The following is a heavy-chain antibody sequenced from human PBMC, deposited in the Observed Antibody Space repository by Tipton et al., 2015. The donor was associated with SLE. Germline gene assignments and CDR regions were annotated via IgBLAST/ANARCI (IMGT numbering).Heavy chain of an antibody. D-gene: IGHD2-15*01. V-gene: IGHV4-38-2*02. CDR3: ARANLGYCSGNRCYPGYFDY. CDR1: GYSISRGFY. Sequence: TLSLTCTVSGYSISRGFYWGWVRPAPGKGLEWIASIYHRGSTYDNPSLKSRVTLSVDTSKNQFSLKLRSVSAADTAVYYCARANLGYCSGNRCYPGYFDYWGQGTLVTVSS. J-gene: IGHJ4*02. CDR2: IYHRGST.